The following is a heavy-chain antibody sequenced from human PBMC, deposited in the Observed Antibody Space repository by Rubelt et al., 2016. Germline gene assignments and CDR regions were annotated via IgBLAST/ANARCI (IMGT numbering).Heavy chain of an antibody. CDR1: GGSIRSSSYY. D-gene: IGHD3-16*01. CDR2: IYHTGST. Sequence: QLQLQESGPGLVKPSETLSLTCTVSGGSIRSSSYYWGWIRQAPGKGLEYVATIYHTGSTYSKPSLRSRVTISGDTSKNQFSLKMTSVPAADTAVYYCVRQKGGLMDYWGQGTLVTVSS. V-gene: IGHV4-39*01. CDR3: VRQKGGLMDY. J-gene: IGHJ4*02.